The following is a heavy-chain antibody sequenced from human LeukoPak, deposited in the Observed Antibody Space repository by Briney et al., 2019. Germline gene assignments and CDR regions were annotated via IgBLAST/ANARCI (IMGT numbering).Heavy chain of an antibody. CDR2: IYYSGST. CDR1: GGSISSYY. CDR3: ARDLQSGSYYTPHY. V-gene: IGHV4-59*12. D-gene: IGHD1-26*01. J-gene: IGHJ4*02. Sequence: SETLSLTCTVSGGSISSYYWSWIRQPPGKGLEWIGYIYYSGSTNYNPSLKSRVTISVDTSKNQFSLKLSSVTAADTAVYYCARDLQSGSYYTPHYWGQGTLVTVSS.